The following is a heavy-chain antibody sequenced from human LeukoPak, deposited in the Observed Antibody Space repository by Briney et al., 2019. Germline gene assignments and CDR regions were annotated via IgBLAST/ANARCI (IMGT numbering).Heavy chain of an antibody. CDR2: IIPIFGTA. CDR1: GGTFSSYA. J-gene: IGHJ4*02. CDR3: ARDGSMVGAYY. D-gene: IGHD1-26*01. V-gene: IGHV1-69*05. Sequence: ASVKVSCKASGGTFSSYAISWVRQAPGQGLEWMGRIIPIFGTANYAQKFQGRVTITTDESTSTAYVELSSLRSEDTAVYYCARDGSMVGAYYWGQGTLVTVSS.